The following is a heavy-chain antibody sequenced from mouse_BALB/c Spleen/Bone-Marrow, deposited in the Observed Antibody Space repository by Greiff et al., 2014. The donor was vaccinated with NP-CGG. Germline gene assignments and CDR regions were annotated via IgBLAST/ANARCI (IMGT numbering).Heavy chain of an antibody. V-gene: IGHV3-1*02. CDR2: IHYSGST. D-gene: IGHD1-2*01. J-gene: IGHJ3*01. Sequence: DSGPVLLKPSQSLSLTCTVTAYSITSGYGWHWIRQFPGNNLEWMGYIHYSGSTHYNPSLKSRISITRDTSKNQFFLQLNSVNTEDTATYHCAREARTTARFAYWGQGTLVTVSA. CDR1: AYSITSGYG. CDR3: AREARTTARFAY.